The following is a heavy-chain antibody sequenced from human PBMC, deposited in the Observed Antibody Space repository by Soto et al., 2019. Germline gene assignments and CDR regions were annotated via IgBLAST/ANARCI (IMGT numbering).Heavy chain of an antibody. D-gene: IGHD3-10*01. Sequence: GGSLRLSCAASGFTFSSYAMSWVRQAPGKGLEWVSGISSSGGSTYYADSVKGRFTISRDNSKNTLFLRMNRPRVEDTAVYYCMRPAPRGRHYFYFGMDVWGQGITGTGSS. CDR2: ISSSGGST. CDR1: GFTFSSYA. CDR3: MRPAPRGRHYFYFGMDV. V-gene: IGHV3-23*01. J-gene: IGHJ6*02.